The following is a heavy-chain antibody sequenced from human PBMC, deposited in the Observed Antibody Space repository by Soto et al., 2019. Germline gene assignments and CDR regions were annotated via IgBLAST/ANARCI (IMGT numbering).Heavy chain of an antibody. CDR1: GVSLSNSY. J-gene: IGHJ4*02. Sequence: QVQLQESGPGLVKPSETMSLTCTVSGVSLSNSYCSWARQPPGKGLEWIGHIWSSGSTNYNPSLRSRVTMSVDTSKNQVTLKLGSVTATDTAIYFCAKGGGSYTTGWYNDYWGQGTLVTVSS. CDR2: IWSSGST. D-gene: IGHD6-19*01. V-gene: IGHV4-4*08. CDR3: AKGGGSYTTGWYNDY.